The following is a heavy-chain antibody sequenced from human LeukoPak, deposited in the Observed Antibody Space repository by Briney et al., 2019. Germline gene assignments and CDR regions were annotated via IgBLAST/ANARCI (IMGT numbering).Heavy chain of an antibody. CDR1: GESLNSYY. D-gene: IGHD2-15*01. CDR3: ARGAWATRLGS. CDR2: IYESGTT. V-gene: IGHV4-34*01. Sequence: SETLSLTGTVYGESLNSYYWSWVRQPPGEGLEWIGEIYESGTTEYNPSLKSRVTISMVPSKQQFSLSLSSVTAADTAVYYCARGAWATRLGSWGLGTPVIVSS. J-gene: IGHJ4*02.